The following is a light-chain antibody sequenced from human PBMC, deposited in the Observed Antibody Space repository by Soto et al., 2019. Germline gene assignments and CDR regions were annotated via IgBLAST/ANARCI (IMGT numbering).Light chain of an antibody. J-gene: IGKJ1*01. CDR1: QSVSSSY. V-gene: IGKV3-20*01. Sequence: EIVLTQSPGTLSLSPVESATLSFRASQSVSSSYLAWYQQKPGQAPRLLMYGASSRATGVPDRFSGSGSGTEFTLTISSLQSEDFAVYYCQQYNNWPWTFGQGTKVDI. CDR2: GAS. CDR3: QQYNNWPWT.